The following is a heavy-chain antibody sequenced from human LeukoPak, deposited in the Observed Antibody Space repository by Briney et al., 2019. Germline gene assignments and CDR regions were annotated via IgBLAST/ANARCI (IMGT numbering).Heavy chain of an antibody. CDR2: IYYSGST. D-gene: IGHD6-19*01. J-gene: IGHJ3*02. CDR3: ARDAVATGIGSFDI. Sequence: SETLSLTCTVSGGSISSYYWSWIRQPPGKGLEWIGYIYYSGSTNYNPSLKSRVTISVDTSKNQFSLKLSSVTAADTAVYYCARDAVATGIGSFDIWGQGTLVTVSS. V-gene: IGHV4-59*01. CDR1: GGSISSYY.